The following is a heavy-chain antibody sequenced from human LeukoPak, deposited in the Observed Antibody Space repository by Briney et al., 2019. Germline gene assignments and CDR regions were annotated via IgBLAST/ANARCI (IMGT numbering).Heavy chain of an antibody. Sequence: GGSLRLSCAASGFTFSKNAMSWVRQAPGKGLEWVSSLCGSGADTYYADSVKGRFTISRDNAKNTAYLQMTSLRAEDTAVYYCAKDPFGTRYFDYWGQGTLVTAS. CDR2: LCGSGADT. V-gene: IGHV3-23*01. J-gene: IGHJ4*02. CDR1: GFTFSKNA. CDR3: AKDPFGTRYFDY. D-gene: IGHD2-2*01.